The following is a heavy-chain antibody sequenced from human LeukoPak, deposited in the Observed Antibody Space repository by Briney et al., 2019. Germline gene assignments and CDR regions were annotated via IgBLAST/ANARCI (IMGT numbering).Heavy chain of an antibody. Sequence: GGSLRLSCAASGFTFSTYAMSWVRQAPGKGLEWVSTISTTGGNTYYADSVKGRFTISRDNSKNTQFLQMNSLRGEDTAVYYCLGYCSGGSCYFGAHWGQGTLVTVYS. V-gene: IGHV3-23*01. CDR2: ISTTGGNT. J-gene: IGHJ4*02. CDR1: GFTFSTYA. CDR3: LGYCSGGSCYFGAH. D-gene: IGHD2-15*01.